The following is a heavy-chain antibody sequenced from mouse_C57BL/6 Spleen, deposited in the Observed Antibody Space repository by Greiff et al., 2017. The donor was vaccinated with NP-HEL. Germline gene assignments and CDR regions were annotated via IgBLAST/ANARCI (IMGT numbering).Heavy chain of an antibody. CDR2: INPESGGT. D-gene: IGHD4-1*01. CDR3: TRDWECDGFAY. Sequence: VQLQQSGADLVRPGASVTLSCKASGYTFTDYGMHWVKQRPGQGLEWIGAINPESGGTAYNQKFKGKAKLTADKASSTAFMELRSLTSESAADYYCTRDWECDGFAYWGQGTLVTVSA. J-gene: IGHJ3*01. V-gene: IGHV1-15*01. CDR1: GYTFTDYG.